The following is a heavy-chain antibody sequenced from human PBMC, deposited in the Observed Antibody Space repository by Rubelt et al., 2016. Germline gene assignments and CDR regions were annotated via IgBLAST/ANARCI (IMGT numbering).Heavy chain of an antibody. CDR3: ARDHGRADY. D-gene: IGHD1-1*01. CDR2: IYYSGST. J-gene: IGHJ4*02. CDR1: GGSFSGYY. V-gene: IGHV4-34*01. Sequence: QVQLQQWGAGLLKPSETLSLTCAVYGGSFSGYYWSWIRQPPGKGLEWIGSIYYSGSTYYNPSLKRRVDISVDTSNNQFALRLSSVTAADTGVNYCARDHGRADYWGQGTLVTVSS.